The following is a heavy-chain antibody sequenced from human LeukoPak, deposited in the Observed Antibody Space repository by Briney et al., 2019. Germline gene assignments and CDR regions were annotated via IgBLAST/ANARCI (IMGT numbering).Heavy chain of an antibody. D-gene: IGHD2-2*01. CDR2: ISAHNGNT. CDR1: GYTFSSYG. Sequence: ASVKVSCKASGYTFSSYGLSWVRQAPGQGLEWMGWISAHNGNTNYAQRFQGRLTMTTDTPTSTAYMELRSLTSGDTAVYYCARDRGPSYCSSTTCRTLDWWGQGTLVTVSS. CDR3: ARDRGPSYCSSTTCRTLDW. J-gene: IGHJ4*02. V-gene: IGHV1-18*01.